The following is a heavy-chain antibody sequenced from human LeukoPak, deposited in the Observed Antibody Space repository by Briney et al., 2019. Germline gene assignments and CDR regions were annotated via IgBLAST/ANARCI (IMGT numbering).Heavy chain of an antibody. Sequence: PSETLSLTCTVSGGSISSSSYYWSWIRQPAGKGLEWIGRIYTSGSTNYNPSLKSRVTISVDTSKNQFSLKLSSVTAADTAVYYCARDVSADYDFWSGYPKNWFDPWGQGTLVTVSS. D-gene: IGHD3-3*01. CDR1: GGSISSSSYY. J-gene: IGHJ5*02. V-gene: IGHV4-61*02. CDR3: ARDVSADYDFWSGYPKNWFDP. CDR2: IYTSGST.